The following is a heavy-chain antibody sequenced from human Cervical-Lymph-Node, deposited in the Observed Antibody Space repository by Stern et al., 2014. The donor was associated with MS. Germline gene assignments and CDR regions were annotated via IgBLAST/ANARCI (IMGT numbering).Heavy chain of an antibody. Sequence: QIPLEESGPTLVKPTQTLTLTCTFSGFSLNTRGVGVGWIRQPPGKALEWLALIYWNDDKRYSPSLKSRLTITKDTSRSQVVLTITKLDPVDTATYFCSFDPGYWGQGILVTVSS. CDR3: SFDPGY. CDR2: IYWNDDK. V-gene: IGHV2-5*01. J-gene: IGHJ4*02. CDR1: GFSLNTRGVG.